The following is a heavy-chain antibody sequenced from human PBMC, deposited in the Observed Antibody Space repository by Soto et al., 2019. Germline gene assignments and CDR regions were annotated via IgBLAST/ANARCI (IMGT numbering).Heavy chain of an antibody. J-gene: IGHJ6*02. CDR1: GVSISSYY. CDR3: ARYRGLYYDSSGYYAPATGYYYGMDV. Sequence: AETLSLTCTVSGVSISSYYWSWIRQPPGKGLEWIGYIYYSGSTNYNPSLKSRVTISVDTSKNQFSLMMSSVTAADTAVYYCARYRGLYYDSSGYYAPATGYYYGMDVWGQGTTVTVSS. CDR2: IYYSGST. V-gene: IGHV4-59*01. D-gene: IGHD3-22*01.